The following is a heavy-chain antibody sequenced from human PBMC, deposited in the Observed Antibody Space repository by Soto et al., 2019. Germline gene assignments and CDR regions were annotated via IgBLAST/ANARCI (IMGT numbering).Heavy chain of an antibody. CDR1: GFTFSDYY. CDR3: ARDPDTSSKIDY. J-gene: IGHJ4*02. D-gene: IGHD2-2*01. Sequence: GGSLRLSCVASGFTFSDYYMSWVRQAPGKGLEWVSYIHSSGTTLYYADSVKGRFTISRDNAKNSLYLQMNSLRAEDTAVYYCARDPDTSSKIDYWGQGNLVTVSS. CDR2: IHSSGTTL. V-gene: IGHV3-11*01.